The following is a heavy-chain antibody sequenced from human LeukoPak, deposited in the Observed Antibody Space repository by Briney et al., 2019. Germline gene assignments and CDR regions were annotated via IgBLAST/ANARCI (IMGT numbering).Heavy chain of an antibody. J-gene: IGHJ3*02. CDR1: GGSISSSSYY. CDR2: IYYSGNT. Sequence: PSETLSLTCTASGGSISSSSYYWGWIRQPPGKGLEYIGSIYYSGNTFYNPSLKRRVTISIDTSKNQFSLELRSVTAADTAVFYCARDLGHDHTDAFDIWGQGTMVTVSS. CDR3: ARDLGHDHTDAFDI. V-gene: IGHV4-39*07. D-gene: IGHD1-1*01.